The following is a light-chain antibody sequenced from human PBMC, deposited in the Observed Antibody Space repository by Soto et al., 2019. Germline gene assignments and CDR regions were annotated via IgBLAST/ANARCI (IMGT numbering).Light chain of an antibody. CDR2: GVT. CDR1: SSDVGGYNY. CDR3: CSYTTTNTLV. V-gene: IGLV2-14*01. Sequence: QSALTQPASVSGSPGQSITISCTGTSSDVGGYNYVSWYQQHPGKAPKVIIYGVTHRPSGVSNRFSGSKSANTASLTISGLQAEDEADYYCCSYTTTNTLVFGGGTKVTVL. J-gene: IGLJ2*01.